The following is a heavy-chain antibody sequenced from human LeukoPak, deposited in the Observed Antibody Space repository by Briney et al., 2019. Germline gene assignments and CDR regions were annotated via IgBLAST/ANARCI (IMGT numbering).Heavy chain of an antibody. CDR1: GYSFTSYW. D-gene: IGHD6-13*01. CDR3: ARLGEPGIAAAGGEY. V-gene: IGHV5-51*01. Sequence: PGESLKILCKASGYSFTSYWIGCVRQLPGKSGQWMVTIYPGDSDTRYSASFQGQVTISADKSISTAYLQWSSLKASDTAMYYCARLGEPGIAAAGGEYWGQGTLVTVSS. J-gene: IGHJ4*02. CDR2: IYPGDSDT.